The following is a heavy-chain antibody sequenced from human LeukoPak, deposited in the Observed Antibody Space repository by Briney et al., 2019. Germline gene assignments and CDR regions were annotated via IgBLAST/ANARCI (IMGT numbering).Heavy chain of an antibody. Sequence: SETLSLTCAVYGGSFSGYYWTWIRQPPGKGLEWIGEINHSGSTNYNPSLKSRVTISVDTSKNQFSLKLSSVTAADTAVYYCAYSSGYQQHWGQGTLVTVSS. CDR1: GGSFSGYY. CDR2: INHSGST. V-gene: IGHV4-34*01. J-gene: IGHJ1*01. D-gene: IGHD3-22*01. CDR3: AYSSGYQQH.